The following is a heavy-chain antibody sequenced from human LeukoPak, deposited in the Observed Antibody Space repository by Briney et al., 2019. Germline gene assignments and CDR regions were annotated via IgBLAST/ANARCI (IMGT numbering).Heavy chain of an antibody. CDR3: SRGGANDL. CDR2: FYYRGTS. D-gene: IGHD4/OR15-4a*01. J-gene: IGHJ5*02. V-gene: IGHV4-59*12. CDR1: GGSISSYY. Sequence: SETLSLTCTVSGGSISSYYWSWIRQPPGKGLEWIGYFYYRGTSNYNPSLKSRVTMSLDTSKNQFSLKLSSVTAADTAVYFCSRGGANDLWGQGTLVTVSS.